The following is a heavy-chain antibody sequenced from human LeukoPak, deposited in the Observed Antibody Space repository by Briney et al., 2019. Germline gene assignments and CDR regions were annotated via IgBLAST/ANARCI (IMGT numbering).Heavy chain of an antibody. V-gene: IGHV3-64D*06. CDR1: GFTFSNYA. CDR3: VKGPKGYYGMDV. CDR2: ISSNGGST. Sequence: PGGSLRLSCSASGFTFSNYAMHWVRQAPGKGLEYVSAISSNGGSTYYADSVKGRFTISRGNSKNTLYLQISSLRAEDTAVYYCVKGPKGYYGMDVWGKGTTVTVSS. J-gene: IGHJ6*04.